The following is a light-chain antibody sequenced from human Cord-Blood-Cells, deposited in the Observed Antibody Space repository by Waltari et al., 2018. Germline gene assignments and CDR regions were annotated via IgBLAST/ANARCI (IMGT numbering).Light chain of an antibody. Sequence: QSALTQPASVPGSPGQSITTPCPGTSSDVGGYNYVSWDQQHQVKAPNHTIYDVSKRPSGVSNRFSGSKSGNTASMTISGLQAEDEADYYCSSYSSSSTVVFGGGTKLTVL. CDR1: SSDVGGYNY. CDR3: SSYSSSSTVV. CDR2: DVS. V-gene: IGLV2-14*01. J-gene: IGLJ2*01.